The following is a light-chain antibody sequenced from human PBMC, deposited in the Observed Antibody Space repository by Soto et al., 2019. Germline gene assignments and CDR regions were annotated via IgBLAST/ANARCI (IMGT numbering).Light chain of an antibody. J-gene: IGLJ3*02. CDR3: SSYTSTSTWV. CDR1: SSDVGGYNY. CDR2: DVS. Sequence: QSVLTQPASVSGSPGQSITISCTGTSSDVGGYNYVSWFQQHPGKAPKLMIYDVSNRPSGISNRFSGSKSGNTASLTISVLQAKDEADYYCSSYTSTSTWVFGGGTKLTVL. V-gene: IGLV2-14*03.